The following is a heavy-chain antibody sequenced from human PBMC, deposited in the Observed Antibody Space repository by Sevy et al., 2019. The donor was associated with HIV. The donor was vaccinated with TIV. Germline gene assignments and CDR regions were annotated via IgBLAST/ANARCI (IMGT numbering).Heavy chain of an antibody. CDR1: GFTFSKYS. Sequence: GGSLRLSCEASGFTFSKYSMSWVRHAPGKGLEWVSTFSFGCGRINYADSVKGRFTISRDDSKNTLYLQMNSLRAEDTAVYYCAREGCTKPHDYWGQGTLVTVSS. CDR3: AREGCTKPHDY. J-gene: IGHJ4*02. D-gene: IGHD2-8*01. CDR2: FSFGCGRI. V-gene: IGHV3-23*01.